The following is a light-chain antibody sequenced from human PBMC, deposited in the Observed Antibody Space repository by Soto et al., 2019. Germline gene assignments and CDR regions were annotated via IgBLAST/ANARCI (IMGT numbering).Light chain of an antibody. CDR1: SSDIGGYNY. Sequence: QSVLTQPPSASGSPGQSVTISCTGTSSDIGGYNYVSWYQQHPGKAPKLIIYEVSKRPSGVPDRVSGSKSGNTASLTVSGLQAEDEADYYCTSYAGSNNLVFAGGTKLAVL. J-gene: IGLJ3*02. CDR3: TSYAGSNNLV. V-gene: IGLV2-8*01. CDR2: EVS.